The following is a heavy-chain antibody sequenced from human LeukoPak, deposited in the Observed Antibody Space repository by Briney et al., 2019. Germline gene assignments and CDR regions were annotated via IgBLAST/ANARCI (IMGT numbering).Heavy chain of an antibody. V-gene: IGHV4-59*12. D-gene: IGHD2-15*01. CDR3: ARGTVGYCSGGSCQGWFDP. J-gene: IGHJ5*02. CDR1: GGSISSYY. Sequence: SETLSLTCTVSGGSISSYYWSWIRQPPGKGLEWIGYIYYSGSTNYNPSLKSRVTISVDTSNKFSLKLSSVTAADTAVYYCARGTVGYCSGGSCQGWFDPWGQGTLVTVSS. CDR2: IYYSGST.